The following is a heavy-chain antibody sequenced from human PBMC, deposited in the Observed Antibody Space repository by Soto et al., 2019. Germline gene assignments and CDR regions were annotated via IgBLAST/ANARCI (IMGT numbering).Heavy chain of an antibody. D-gene: IGHD4-17*01. CDR2: ISGYSGNA. J-gene: IGHJ4*02. CDR1: GYTFTNYY. CDR3: AKRTSGTTWGESDY. Sequence: ASVKVSCKASGYTFTNYYMHWVRQAPGQGLEWMGWISGYSGNANLAQKFQGRVTMTTDKSTRTAYMELRRLRSDDTAVYYCAKRTSGTTWGESDYWGQGTLVTVSS. V-gene: IGHV1-18*04.